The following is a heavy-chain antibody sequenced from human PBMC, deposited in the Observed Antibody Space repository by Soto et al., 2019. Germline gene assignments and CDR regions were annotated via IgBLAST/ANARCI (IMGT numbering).Heavy chain of an antibody. CDR3: ARDWRNSFDY. J-gene: IGHJ4*02. V-gene: IGHV3-33*01. Sequence: GGSLRLSCAASGFTFSSCGMHWVRQAPGKGLEWVAFIWYDGSNKYYADSVKGRFTISRDNSKNTLYLQMNSLRAEDTAVFYCARDWRNSFDYWGQGTQVTVSS. CDR2: IWYDGSNK. CDR1: GFTFSSCG.